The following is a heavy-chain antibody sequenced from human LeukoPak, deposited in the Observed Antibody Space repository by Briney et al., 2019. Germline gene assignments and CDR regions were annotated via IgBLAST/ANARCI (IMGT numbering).Heavy chain of an antibody. CDR1: GGTFSSYA. V-gene: IGHV1-69*05. J-gene: IGHJ4*02. Sequence: ASVKVSCKASGGTFSSYAISWVRQAPGQGLEWMGGIIPIFGTANYAQKFQGRVTITTDDSTSTAYMELSSLRSEDTAVYYCARGADGYNPYWGQGTLVTVSS. D-gene: IGHD5-24*01. CDR3: ARGADGYNPY. CDR2: IIPIFGTA.